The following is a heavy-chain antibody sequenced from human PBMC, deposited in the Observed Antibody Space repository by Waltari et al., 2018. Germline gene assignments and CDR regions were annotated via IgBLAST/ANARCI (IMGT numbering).Heavy chain of an antibody. D-gene: IGHD7-27*01. V-gene: IGHV4-59*01. Sequence: QVQLQESGPGLVKPSETLSLTCTVSGGSISSYYWSWIRQPPGKGLEWIGYIYYSGSTNDNPALKSRVTISVDTSKNQFSLKLSSVTAADTAVYYCARGPSWDVDYWGQGTLVTVSS. CDR3: ARGPSWDVDY. J-gene: IGHJ4*02. CDR1: GGSISSYY. CDR2: IYYSGST.